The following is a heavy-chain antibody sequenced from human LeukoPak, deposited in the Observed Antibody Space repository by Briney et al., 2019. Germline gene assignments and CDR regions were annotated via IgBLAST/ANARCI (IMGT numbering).Heavy chain of an antibody. CDR1: GFTFSNYI. D-gene: IGHD3-16*01. J-gene: IGHJ4*02. V-gene: IGHV3-64D*09. Sequence: GGSLRLSCSASGFTFSNYIMHWARQAPGKGLEYISAITSNGGTTYYADSVKGRVTISRDNSKNTLYLQMSSLRPEDTAVYYCARDYEGNCDYWGQGTLVTVSS. CDR3: ARDYEGNCDY. CDR2: ITSNGGTT.